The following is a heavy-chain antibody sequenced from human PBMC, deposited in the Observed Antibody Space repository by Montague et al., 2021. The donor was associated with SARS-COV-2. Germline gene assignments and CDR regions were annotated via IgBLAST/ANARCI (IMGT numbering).Heavy chain of an antibody. J-gene: IGHJ3*02. CDR3: AKVAGSHDTFDI. D-gene: IGHD6-19*01. V-gene: IGHV4-38-2*02. CDR1: GYSISTGYY. CDR2: IYHSGST. Sequence: ETLSLTCTVSGYSISTGYYWGWIRQPPGKGLEWIGTIYHSGSTYFNSSLKSRVTVSVDTSKNQFSLNLSSVTAADTAVYYCAKVAGSHDTFDIWGRETMVTVSS.